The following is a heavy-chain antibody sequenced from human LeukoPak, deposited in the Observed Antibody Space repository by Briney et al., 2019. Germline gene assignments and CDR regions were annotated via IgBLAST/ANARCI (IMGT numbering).Heavy chain of an antibody. V-gene: IGHV4-34*01. J-gene: IGHJ4*02. Sequence: PSETLSLTCAVYGGSFSGYYWSWIRQPPGKGLEWIGEINHSGSTNYNPSLKSRVTISVDTSKNQFSLKLSSVTAADTAVYYCAGRKLRFLEWLPVPFDYWGQGTLVTVSS. CDR2: INHSGST. CDR3: AGRKLRFLEWLPVPFDY. D-gene: IGHD3-3*01. CDR1: GGSFSGYY.